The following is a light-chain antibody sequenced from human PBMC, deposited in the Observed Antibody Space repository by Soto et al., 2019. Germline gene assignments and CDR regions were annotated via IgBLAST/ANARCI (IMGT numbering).Light chain of an antibody. V-gene: IGKV3-20*01. J-gene: IGKJ2*01. CDR2: GAS. Sequence: EIVLTQSPGTLSLSPGERATLSCRASHSVSSIYLAWYQQKPGQAPRLLIYGASSRATGIPDRFSGSGAGTDFTLTISRLEPEDFAVYYCQQYGSSPPYTFGQVTKLEIK. CDR3: QQYGSSPPYT. CDR1: HSVSSIY.